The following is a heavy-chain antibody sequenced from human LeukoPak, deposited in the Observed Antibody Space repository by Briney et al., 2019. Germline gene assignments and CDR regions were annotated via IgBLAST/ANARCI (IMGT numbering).Heavy chain of an antibody. J-gene: IGHJ1*01. V-gene: IGHV4-39*01. D-gene: IGHD3-22*01. CDR2: IYYSGST. CDR3: ARGYYDSSGYYYGYFQH. Sequence: SETLSLTCTVSGGSISSSSYYWGWIRQPPGKGLEWIGSIYYSGSTYHNPSLKSRVTISVDTSKNQFSLKLSSVTAADTAVYYCARGYYDSSGYYYGYFQHWGQGTLVTVSS. CDR1: GGSISSSSYY.